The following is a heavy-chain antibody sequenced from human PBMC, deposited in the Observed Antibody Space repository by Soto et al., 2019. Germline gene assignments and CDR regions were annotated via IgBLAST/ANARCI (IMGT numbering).Heavy chain of an antibody. Sequence: GESLKISCAASGFTFSSYAVSWVRQAPGKGPEWISSISGSGSTIYYADSVKGRFTISRDNSKNTLYLQMSSLRAEDTAVYYCAKVFYYYYYFDYWGQGTLVTVSS. V-gene: IGHV3-23*01. CDR3: AKVFYYYYYFDY. D-gene: IGHD3-16*01. J-gene: IGHJ4*02. CDR2: ISGSGSTI. CDR1: GFTFSSYA.